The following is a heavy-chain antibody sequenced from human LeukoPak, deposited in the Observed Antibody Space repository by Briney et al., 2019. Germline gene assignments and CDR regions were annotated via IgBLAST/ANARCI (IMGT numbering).Heavy chain of an antibody. CDR3: TTRRQDGC. CDR1: GFTFSDAW. V-gene: IGHV3-15*01. CDR2: IKSKIDGGTV. D-gene: IGHD6-25*01. Sequence: GGSLRLSCVASGFTFSDAWMSWVRQAPGKGLEWVGRIKSKIDGGTVDYGAPVKGRFTISRDDSRNTLYLQMNSLKTEDTAVYYCTTRRQDGCWGQGTLVTVS. J-gene: IGHJ4*02.